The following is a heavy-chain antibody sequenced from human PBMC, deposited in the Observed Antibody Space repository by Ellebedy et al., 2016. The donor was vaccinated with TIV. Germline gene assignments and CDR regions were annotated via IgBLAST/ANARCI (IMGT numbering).Heavy chain of an antibody. V-gene: IGHV3-48*03. CDR2: ISHIGRFT. D-gene: IGHD3-22*01. Sequence: GGSLRLSCEASGFVFSSYDMTWVRQAPGKGLEWVSYISHIGRFTKYAESVEGRFTIPRDNAKNSLSLQMNSLRVEDTAVYYCTRDPVREVIVGAWGQGTLVTVSS. CDR1: GFVFSSYD. CDR3: TRDPVREVIVGA. J-gene: IGHJ5*02.